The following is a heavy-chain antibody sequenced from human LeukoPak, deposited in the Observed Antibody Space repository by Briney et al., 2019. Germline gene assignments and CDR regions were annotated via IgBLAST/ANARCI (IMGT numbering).Heavy chain of an antibody. V-gene: IGHV4-34*01. CDR2: INHSGST. D-gene: IGHD6-13*01. Sequence: SETLSLTCAVYGGSFSGYCWSWIRQPPGKGLEWIGEINHSGSTNYNPSLKSRVTISIDTSKNQFSLKLSSVTAADTAVYYCARSLNSSPPFDYWGQGTLVTVSS. J-gene: IGHJ4*02. CDR3: ARSLNSSPPFDY. CDR1: GGSFSGYC.